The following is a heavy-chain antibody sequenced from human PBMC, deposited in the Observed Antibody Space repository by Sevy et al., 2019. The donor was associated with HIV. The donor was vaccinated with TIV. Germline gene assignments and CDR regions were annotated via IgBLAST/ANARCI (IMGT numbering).Heavy chain of an antibody. J-gene: IGHJ5*02. D-gene: IGHD3-10*01. CDR1: GFTFSSYW. CDR2: IKQDGRDK. Sequence: GGSLRLSCAASGFTFSSYWMSWVRQAPGKGLEWVANIKQDGRDKYYVDSVKGRFTISRDNAKNSLYLQMNSLRAEDTAVYYCARATMDNWFDPWGQGTLVTVSS. CDR3: ARATMDNWFDP. V-gene: IGHV3-7*01.